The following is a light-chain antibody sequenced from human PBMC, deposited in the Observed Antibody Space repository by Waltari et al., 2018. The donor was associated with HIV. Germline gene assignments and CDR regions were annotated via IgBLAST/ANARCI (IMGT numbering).Light chain of an antibody. CDR3: AAWTDSLRGVV. CDR2: RNN. Sequence: QSVLTQPPSASGTPGQRVTISCSGSSSNIGSFYVYRYQQLPGSAPKLLIYRNNQRPSGVPDRFSGSKSGTSASLAISGLRSEDEADYYCAAWTDSLRGVVFGGGTKLSVL. V-gene: IGLV1-47*01. CDR1: SSNIGSFY. J-gene: IGLJ2*01.